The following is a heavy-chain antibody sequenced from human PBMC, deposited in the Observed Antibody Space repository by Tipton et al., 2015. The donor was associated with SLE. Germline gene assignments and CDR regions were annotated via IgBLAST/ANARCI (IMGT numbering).Heavy chain of an antibody. D-gene: IGHD3-3*01. CDR2: IYSGGST. CDR1: GFTVSSNY. Sequence: SLRLSCAASGFTVSSNYMSWVRQAPGKGLEWVSVIYSGGSTYYADSVKGRFTISRDNSKNTLYLQMNSLRAEDTAVYYCARAKRSGRPYYYYGMDVWGQGTTVTVSS. V-gene: IGHV3-53*01. CDR3: ARAKRSGRPYYYYGMDV. J-gene: IGHJ6*02.